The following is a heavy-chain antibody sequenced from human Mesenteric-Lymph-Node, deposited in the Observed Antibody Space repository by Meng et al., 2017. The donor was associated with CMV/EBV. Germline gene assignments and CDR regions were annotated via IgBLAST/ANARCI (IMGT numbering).Heavy chain of an antibody. D-gene: IGHD3-10*01. V-gene: IGHV4-39*07. CDR3: AREVLLWFGGGMDV. CDR1: GGSISSSSYY. CDR2: IYYSGGA. Sequence: SETLSLTCTVSGGSISSSSYYWGWIRQPPGKGLGWIGSIYYSGGAYYNPSLESRVTISVDMSKNQFSLKLTSVTAADTAVYYCAREVLLWFGGGMDVWGQGTTVTVSS. J-gene: IGHJ6*02.